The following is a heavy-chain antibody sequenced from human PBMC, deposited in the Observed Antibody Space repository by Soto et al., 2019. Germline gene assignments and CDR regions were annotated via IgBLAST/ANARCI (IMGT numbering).Heavy chain of an antibody. Sequence: EVQLVESGGGLVKPGGSLRLSCTASGLIFSNYGMNWVRQAAGKRPEWVSSISSGGEYIDYADSVKGRLTVSRDNANNILYPQLTRLIVQDTAVYYCATDGEAGAVMGVWGQGTTVTVSS. CDR1: GLIFSNYG. J-gene: IGHJ6*02. V-gene: IGHV3-21*06. CDR3: ATDGEAGAVMGV. D-gene: IGHD6-13*01. CDR2: ISSGGEYI.